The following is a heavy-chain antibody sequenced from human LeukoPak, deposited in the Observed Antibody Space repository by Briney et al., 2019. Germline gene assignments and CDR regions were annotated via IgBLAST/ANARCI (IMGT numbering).Heavy chain of an antibody. D-gene: IGHD1-1*01. J-gene: IGHJ4*02. Sequence: SETLSLTCTVSGGSISDYYWNWIRQPPGKGLEWIGYIYYRGTTNYNPSLNSRVTISLDSPKNQFSLKLSSVTAADTAVYYCARGPPRTGRERYFDYWGQGTLVSVSS. CDR1: GGSISDYY. V-gene: IGHV4-59*01. CDR3: ARGPPRTGRERYFDY. CDR2: IYYRGTT.